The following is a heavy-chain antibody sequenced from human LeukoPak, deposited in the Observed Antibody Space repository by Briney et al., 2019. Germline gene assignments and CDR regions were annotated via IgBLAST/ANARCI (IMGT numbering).Heavy chain of an antibody. V-gene: IGHV3-73*01. J-gene: IGHJ4*02. Sequence: GGSLRLSCAASGFTFSGSAMHWVRQASGKELEWVGRIRSKANSYATAYAASVKGRFTISRDDSKNTAYLQMNSLKTEDTAVYYCTRHYDFWSGPSGNDYWGRGTLVTVSS. D-gene: IGHD3-3*01. CDR2: IRSKANSYAT. CDR3: TRHYDFWSGPSGNDY. CDR1: GFTFSGSA.